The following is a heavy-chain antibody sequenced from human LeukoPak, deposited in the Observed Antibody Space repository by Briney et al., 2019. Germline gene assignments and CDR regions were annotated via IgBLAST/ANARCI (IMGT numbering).Heavy chain of an antibody. V-gene: IGHV1-2*04. CDR2: INPNSGGT. CDR1: GYTFTGYY. Sequence: GASVTVSCKASGYTFTGYYMHWVRQAPGQGLEWMGWINPNSGGTNYAQKFQGWVTMTRDTSISTAYMELSRLRSDDTAVYYCARGQAYCSGGSCHQFDYWGQGTLVTVSS. D-gene: IGHD2-15*01. CDR3: ARGQAYCSGGSCHQFDY. J-gene: IGHJ4*02.